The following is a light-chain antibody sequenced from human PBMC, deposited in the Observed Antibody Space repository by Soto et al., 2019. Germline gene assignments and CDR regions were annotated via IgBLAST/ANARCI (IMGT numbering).Light chain of an antibody. CDR3: QQYGSSPRRT. V-gene: IGKV3-20*01. J-gene: IGKJ1*01. CDR2: GAS. Sequence: EIVLMQSPCTLSLSPGERATLSCRASQSVSSSYLAWYQQKPGQAPRLLIYGASSRATGIPDRFSGSGSGTDFTLTISRLEPEDFAVYYCQQYGSSPRRTFGQGTKVDIK. CDR1: QSVSSSY.